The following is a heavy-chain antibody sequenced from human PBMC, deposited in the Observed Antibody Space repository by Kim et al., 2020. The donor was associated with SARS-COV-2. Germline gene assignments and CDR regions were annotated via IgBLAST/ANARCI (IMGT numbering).Heavy chain of an antibody. J-gene: IGHJ6*02. CDR1: GYSFTSYW. Sequence: GESLKISCKGSGYSFTSYWISWVRQMPGKGLEWMGRIDPSDSYTNYSPSFQGHVTISADKSISTAYLQWSSLKASDTAMYYCARLKRIGGYSYGLDYYYGMDVWGQGTTVTVSS. CDR3: ARLKRIGGYSYGLDYYYGMDV. V-gene: IGHV5-10-1*01. CDR2: IDPSDSYT. D-gene: IGHD5-18*01.